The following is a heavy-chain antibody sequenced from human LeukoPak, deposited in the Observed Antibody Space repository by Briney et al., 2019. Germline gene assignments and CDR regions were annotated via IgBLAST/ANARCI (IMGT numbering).Heavy chain of an antibody. J-gene: IGHJ4*02. CDR1: GFTFSSYA. D-gene: IGHD5-18*01. Sequence: QPGGSLRLSCAASGFTFSSYAMSWVRQAPGKGLEWVSAISGSGGSTYYADSVKGRFTISRDNSKNTLYLQMNSLRAGDTAVYYCAKVPGEVDTAMVFDYWGQGTLVTVSS. CDR2: ISGSGGST. CDR3: AKVPGEVDTAMVFDY. V-gene: IGHV3-23*01.